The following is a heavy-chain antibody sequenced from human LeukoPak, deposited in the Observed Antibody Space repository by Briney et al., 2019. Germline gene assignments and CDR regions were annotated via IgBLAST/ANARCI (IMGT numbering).Heavy chain of an antibody. CDR1: GFTFSSYS. V-gene: IGHV3-48*01. J-gene: IGHJ4*02. CDR3: AKALAYRLVTGSSDY. CDR2: ISGSSSTI. D-gene: IGHD2-2*01. Sequence: GGSLRLSCAASGFTFSSYSMNWVRQAPGKGLEWVSYISGSSSTIYYADSVKGRFTISRDNSKNTLYLQMNSLRAEDTAVYYCAKALAYRLVTGSSDYWGQGTLVTVSS.